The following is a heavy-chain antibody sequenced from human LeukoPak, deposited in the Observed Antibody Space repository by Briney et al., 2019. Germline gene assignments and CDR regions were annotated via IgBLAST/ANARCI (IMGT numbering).Heavy chain of an antibody. Sequence: PSETLSLTCTVSGGSISSYYWSWIRQPPGKGLEWIGYIYYSGSTTYNPSLTSRVTISVDTSKNQFSLRLSSVTVADTAVYYCARGGYSYGSLVVFDYWGQGTLVTVSS. V-gene: IGHV4-59*01. J-gene: IGHJ4*02. CDR3: ARGGYSYGSLVVFDY. CDR2: IYYSGST. CDR1: GGSISSYY. D-gene: IGHD5-18*01.